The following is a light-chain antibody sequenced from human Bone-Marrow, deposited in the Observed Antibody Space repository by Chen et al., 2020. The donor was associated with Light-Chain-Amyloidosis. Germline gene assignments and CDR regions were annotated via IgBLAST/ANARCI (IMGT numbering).Light chain of an antibody. CDR2: CAF. J-gene: IGKJ1*01. CDR3: QHYYNVPRT. CDR1: QHLVYSSSDKNY. Sequence: IATTPSRDSLAVPLGVRASINCKPSQHLVYSSSDKNYLAWYQKKPGQPPKLLIYCAFNRESGVADRFSGSGYGTSFTLTISSLQAEDVAVYYCQHYYNVPRTFGQGTKVEIK. V-gene: IGKV4-1*01.